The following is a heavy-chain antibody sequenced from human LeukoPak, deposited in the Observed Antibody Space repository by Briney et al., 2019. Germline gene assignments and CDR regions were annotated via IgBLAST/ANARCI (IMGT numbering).Heavy chain of an antibody. CDR3: AREAVVVAALGVDYFDY. D-gene: IGHD2-15*01. CDR1: GFTFSSYW. Sequence: PGGSLRLSCAASGFTFSSYWMSWVRQAPGKGLEWVANIKQDGSEKYYVDSVKGRSTISRDNAKNSLYLQMNSLRAEDTAVYYCAREAVVVAALGVDYFDYWGQGTLVTVSS. J-gene: IGHJ4*02. V-gene: IGHV3-7*01. CDR2: IKQDGSEK.